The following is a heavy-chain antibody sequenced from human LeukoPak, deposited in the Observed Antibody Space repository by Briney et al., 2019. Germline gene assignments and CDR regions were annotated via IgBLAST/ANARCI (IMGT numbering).Heavy chain of an antibody. CDR1: GFTFGDYA. J-gene: IGHJ4*02. V-gene: IGHV3-49*03. CDR3: ARGWYTDSSSSNFDY. D-gene: IGHD6-6*01. CDR2: IRSKDYGGTT. Sequence: GGSLRLSCTASGFTFGDYAMNWFRQAPGKGLEWVGFIRSKDYGGTTEYAASAKGRFTISRDDSKSIAYLQMNSLSADDTALYYCARGWYTDSSSSNFDYWGQGTLVTVSS.